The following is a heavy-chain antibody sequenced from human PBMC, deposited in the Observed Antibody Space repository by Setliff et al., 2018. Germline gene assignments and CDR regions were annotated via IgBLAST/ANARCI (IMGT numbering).Heavy chain of an antibody. Sequence: ASVKVPCKASGYTLTSYDINWVRQATGQGLEWMGWMNPNSGNTGYAQKFQGRVTMTRNTSISTAYMDLSSLRFEDTAVYYCARAQSWSGGPYYFDNWGQGTLVTVSS. D-gene: IGHD3-3*01. V-gene: IGHV1-8*02. CDR2: MNPNSGNT. CDR3: ARAQSWSGGPYYFDN. J-gene: IGHJ4*02. CDR1: GYTLTSYD.